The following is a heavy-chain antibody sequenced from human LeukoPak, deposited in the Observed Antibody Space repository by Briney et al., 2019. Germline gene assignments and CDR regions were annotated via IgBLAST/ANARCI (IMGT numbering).Heavy chain of an antibody. CDR2: IYTSGST. CDR1: GGSISSYY. J-gene: IGHJ6*02. CDR3: ARDPHYYGSGTGLAYYGMDV. V-gene: IGHV4-4*07. Sequence: SETLSLTCTVSGGSISSYYWSWIRQPAGKGLEWIGHIYTSGSTNYNPSPKSRVTMSVDTSKNQFSLKLSSVTAADTAVYYCARDPHYYGSGTGLAYYGMDVWGQGTTVTVSS. D-gene: IGHD3-10*01.